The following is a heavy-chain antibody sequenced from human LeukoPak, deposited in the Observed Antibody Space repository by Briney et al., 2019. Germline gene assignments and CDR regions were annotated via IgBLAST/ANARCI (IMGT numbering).Heavy chain of an antibody. V-gene: IGHV3-23*01. J-gene: IGHJ4*02. CDR1: GFSFSSYA. Sequence: GGSLRLSCAASGFSFSSYAMSWVRQAPGKGLEWVSSLSVSGDSTYYADSVKGRFTISRDNAKNSLYLQMNSLRAEDTAVYYCASRWGGWGQGTLVTVSS. CDR3: ASRWGG. CDR2: LSVSGDST. D-gene: IGHD3-16*01.